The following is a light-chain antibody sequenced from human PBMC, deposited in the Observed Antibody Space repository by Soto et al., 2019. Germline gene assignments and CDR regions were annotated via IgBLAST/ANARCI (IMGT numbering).Light chain of an antibody. J-gene: IGLJ2*01. CDR1: NIGSKS. V-gene: IGLV3-21*04. CDR2: YDS. Sequence: SYELTQPPSVSVAPGKTARITCGGNNIGSKSVHWYQQKPGQAPVLVINYDSDRPSGIPERFSGSNSGNTATLTISRVEAEDEADYYCQVWDSGADQPIIFGGGTKLTVL. CDR3: QVWDSGADQPII.